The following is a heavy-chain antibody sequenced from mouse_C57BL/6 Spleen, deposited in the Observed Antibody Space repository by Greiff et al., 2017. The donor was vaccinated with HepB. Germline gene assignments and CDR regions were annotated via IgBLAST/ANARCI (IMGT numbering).Heavy chain of an antibody. V-gene: IGHV5-16*01. CDR3: ARQLRPGAMDY. CDR2: INYDGSST. CDR1: GFTFSDYY. Sequence: EVMLVESEGGLVQPGSSMKLSCTASGFTFSDYYMAWVRQVPEKGLEWVANINYDGSSTYYLDSLKSRFIISRDNAKNILYLQMSSLKSEDTATYYCARQLRPGAMDYWGQGTSVTVSS. J-gene: IGHJ4*01. D-gene: IGHD3-2*02.